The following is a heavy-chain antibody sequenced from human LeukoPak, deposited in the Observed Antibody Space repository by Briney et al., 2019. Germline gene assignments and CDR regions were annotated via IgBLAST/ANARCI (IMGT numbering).Heavy chain of an antibody. CDR1: GASINSNPYS. J-gene: IGHJ4*02. Sequence: SETLSLTCTVSGASINSNPYSWAWIRQPPGKGLEWIGYIYYSGSTNYNPSLKSRVTISVDTSKNQFSLKLSSVTAADTAVYYRARGLLSYDSSGYYIRGVRYFDYWGQGTLVTVSS. D-gene: IGHD3-22*01. CDR3: ARGLLSYDSSGYYIRGVRYFDY. CDR2: IYYSGST. V-gene: IGHV4-61*05.